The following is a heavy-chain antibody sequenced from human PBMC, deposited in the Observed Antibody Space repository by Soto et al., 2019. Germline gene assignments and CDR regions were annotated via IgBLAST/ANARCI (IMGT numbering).Heavy chain of an antibody. J-gene: IGHJ6*02. CDR3: ARHLRGYCSGGSCYSAENGMDV. CDR2: IKQDGSEK. V-gene: IGHV3-7*01. Sequence: PGGSLRLSCAASGFTFSSYWMSWVRQAPGKGLEWVANIKQDGSEKYYVDSVKGRFTISRDNAKNSLYLQMNSLRAEDTAVHYCARHLRGYCSGGSCYSAENGMDVWGQGTTVTVSS. CDR1: GFTFSSYW. D-gene: IGHD2-15*01.